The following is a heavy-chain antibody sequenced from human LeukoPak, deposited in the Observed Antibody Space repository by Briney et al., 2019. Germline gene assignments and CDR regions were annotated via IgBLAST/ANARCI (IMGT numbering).Heavy chain of an antibody. CDR2: IIPILGIA. J-gene: IGHJ2*01. CDR1: GGTFSSYA. Sequence: ASVKVSCKASGGTFSSYAISWVRQAPGQGLEWMGRIIPILGIANYAQKFQGRVTITADKSTSTAYMELSSLRSEDTAVYYCARDGRGRDGYNLGWYFDLWGRGTLVTVSS. CDR3: ARDGRGRDGYNLGWYFDL. V-gene: IGHV1-69*04. D-gene: IGHD5-12*01.